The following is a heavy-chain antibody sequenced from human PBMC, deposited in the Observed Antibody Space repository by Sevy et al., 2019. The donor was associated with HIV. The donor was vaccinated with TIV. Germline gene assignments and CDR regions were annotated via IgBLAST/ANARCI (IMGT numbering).Heavy chain of an antibody. D-gene: IGHD6-25*01. CDR1: GFTFSSYW. CDR2: IKQDGSEK. J-gene: IGHJ3*02. CDR3: AGGFRGPDVFDI. V-gene: IGHV3-7*01. Sequence: GGSLRLSCAASGFTFSSYWMSWVRQAPGKGLEWVAKIKQDGSEKYYVDSVKGRFTISRDNAKNSLYLQMNSMRAEDTDVYYCAGGFRGPDVFDIWGQRTMVTVSS.